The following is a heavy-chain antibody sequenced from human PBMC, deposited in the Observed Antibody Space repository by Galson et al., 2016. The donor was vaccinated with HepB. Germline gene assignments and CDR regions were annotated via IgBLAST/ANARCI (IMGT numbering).Heavy chain of an antibody. CDR2: IGVYDYDR. CDR1: GFTFSAFA. CDR3: AMNKGIVARRGDSFDY. J-gene: IGHJ4*02. V-gene: IGHV3-23*01. D-gene: IGHD6-19*01. Sequence: SLRLSCAASGFTFSAFALNWVRQTPGKGLEWVARIGVYDYDRRYADSVRGRSTISRDNFKDILYLEMNGLGAEDTALYYCAMNKGIVARRGDSFDYCGQGTLVTVSS.